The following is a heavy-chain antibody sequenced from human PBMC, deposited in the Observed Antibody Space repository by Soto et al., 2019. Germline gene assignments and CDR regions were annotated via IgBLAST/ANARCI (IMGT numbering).Heavy chain of an antibody. CDR1: GFTFSSYA. CDR2: ISGSGGST. D-gene: IGHD1-7*01. Sequence: EVQLLESGGGLVQPGGSLRLSCAASGFTFSSYAMSWVRQAPGKGLEWVSAISGSGGSTYYADSVKGRFTISRDNSKNTLYLQMNSLRAEDTAAYYCAKDLGVELTGFDYWGQGTLVTVSS. CDR3: AKDLGVELTGFDY. V-gene: IGHV3-23*01. J-gene: IGHJ4*02.